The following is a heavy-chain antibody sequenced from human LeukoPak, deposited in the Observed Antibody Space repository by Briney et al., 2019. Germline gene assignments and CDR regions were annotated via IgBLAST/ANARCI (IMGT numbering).Heavy chain of an antibody. J-gene: IGHJ4*02. CDR3: ARDPADSRGWYNY. CDR1: GFTFSSYS. D-gene: IGHD6-19*01. Sequence: PGGSLRLSCAASGFTFSSYSMNWVRQAPGKGLEWASSISSSSSYIYYADSVKGRFTISRGNAKNSLYLQMNSLRAEDTAVYYCARDPADSRGWYNYWGQGTLVTVSS. V-gene: IGHV3-21*01. CDR2: ISSSSSYI.